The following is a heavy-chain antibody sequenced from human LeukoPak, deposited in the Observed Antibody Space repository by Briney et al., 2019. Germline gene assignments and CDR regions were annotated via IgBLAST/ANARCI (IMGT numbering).Heavy chain of an antibody. D-gene: IGHD5-18*01. CDR2: ISGSGGST. Sequence: GGSLRLSCAASGFTFSSYAMGWVRQAPGKGLEWVSAISGSGGSTYYADSVKGRFTISRDNSKNTLYLQMNSLRAEDTAVYYCAKVLEASHTAMDYWGQGTLVTVSS. J-gene: IGHJ4*02. CDR3: AKVLEASHTAMDY. CDR1: GFTFSSYA. V-gene: IGHV3-23*01.